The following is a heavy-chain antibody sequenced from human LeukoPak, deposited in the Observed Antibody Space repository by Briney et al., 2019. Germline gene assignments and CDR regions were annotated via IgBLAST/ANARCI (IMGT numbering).Heavy chain of an antibody. V-gene: IGHV3-7*04. CDR2: IKQEGSEK. Sequence: PGGSLRLSCAASGFTFSSYWMSWVRQGPGKGVEWVANIKQEGSEKYYVDSVKGRFTISRDNAKNSVYLHMNSLRAEDTAVYYCARWGYTSGWYYLDCWGQGTLVTVSS. J-gene: IGHJ4*02. CDR1: GFTFSSYW. CDR3: ARWGYTSGWYYLDC. D-gene: IGHD6-19*01.